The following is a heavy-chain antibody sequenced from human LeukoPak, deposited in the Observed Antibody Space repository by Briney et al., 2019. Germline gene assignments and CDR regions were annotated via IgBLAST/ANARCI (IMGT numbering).Heavy chain of an antibody. D-gene: IGHD3-22*01. J-gene: IGHJ5*02. V-gene: IGHV4-39*01. CDR2: IYYSGST. CDR3: ASLFDSSGSNWFDP. Sequence: SETLSLTCTVSGGSIGSSSYYWGWIRQPPGKGLEWIGSIYYSGSTYYNPSLKSRVSISVDTSKNQFSLKLSSVTAADTAVYYCASLFDSSGSNWFDPWGQGTLVTVSS. CDR1: GGSIGSSSYY.